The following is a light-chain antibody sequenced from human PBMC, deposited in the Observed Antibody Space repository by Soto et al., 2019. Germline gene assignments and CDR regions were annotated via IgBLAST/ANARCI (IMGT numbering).Light chain of an antibody. CDR1: QSVSSN. J-gene: IGKJ4*01. Sequence: EIVMTQSPATLSVSPGERAALSCRPSQSVSSNLAWYQQKPGQAPGLLIYGASTRATGIPARFSGSGSGTEFTLTISSLQSEDFAVYYCQQYHDWPLTFGGGTKVDIK. CDR2: GAS. V-gene: IGKV3-15*01. CDR3: QQYHDWPLT.